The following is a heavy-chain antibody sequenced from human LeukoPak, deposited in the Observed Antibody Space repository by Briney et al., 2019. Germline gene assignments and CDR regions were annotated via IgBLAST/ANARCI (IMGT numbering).Heavy chain of an antibody. V-gene: IGHV4-59*01. Sequence: PSETLSLTCTVSGGSISSYYWSWIRQPPGKGLEWFGNIYYTGSANYNPSLKSRVTISVDTSKNQFSLKLSSVAAAVTAVYYCATQTSGNPNIIYFQHWGQGTLVTVSS. CDR3: ATQTSGNPNIIYFQH. D-gene: IGHD1-26*01. CDR1: GGSISSYY. CDR2: IYYTGSA. J-gene: IGHJ1*01.